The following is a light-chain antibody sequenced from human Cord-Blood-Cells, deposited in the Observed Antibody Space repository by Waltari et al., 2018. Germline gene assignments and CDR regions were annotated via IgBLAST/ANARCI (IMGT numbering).Light chain of an antibody. CDR1: QSLSSN. CDR3: QQYNNWST. CDR2: GAS. J-gene: IGKJ3*01. V-gene: IGKV3-15*01. Sequence: EIVMTQSPATLSVSPGERATLSCRASQSLSSNLAWYQQKPGQAPRLLIYGASTRATGIPARFSGSGSGTEFTLTISSLQSEDFAVYYCQQYNNWSTFGPGTKVDIK.